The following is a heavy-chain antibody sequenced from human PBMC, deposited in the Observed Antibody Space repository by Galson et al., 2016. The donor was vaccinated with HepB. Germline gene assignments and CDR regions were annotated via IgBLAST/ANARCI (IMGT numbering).Heavy chain of an antibody. CDR3: AIDRAVDASVDYPDALYF. J-gene: IGHJ3*01. Sequence: SLRLSCAASGYTFSFYAIHWVRQAPGKGLEWVAVISYDGSNQNYAGTVKGRLTITRENSKKEVYVQMTNLRVEDKAVYYCAIDRAVDASVDYPDALYFWGRGTMVTVAS. V-gene: IGHV3-30-3*01. D-gene: IGHD2-8*01. CDR2: ISYDGSNQ. CDR1: GYTFSFYA.